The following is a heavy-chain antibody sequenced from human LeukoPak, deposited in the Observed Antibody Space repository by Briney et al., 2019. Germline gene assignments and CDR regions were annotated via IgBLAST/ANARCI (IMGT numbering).Heavy chain of an antibody. CDR3: AKMYPTSSGYNCFDY. CDR2: ISGSGGST. D-gene: IGHD6-13*01. J-gene: IGHJ4*02. CDR1: GFTFSSYA. Sequence: GGSVRLSCAASGFTFSSYAMSWVRHAPGKGLECVSAISGSGGSTYYADSVKGRLTISRDNPKNTLYLKMNSQRAGQPAIYHCAKMYPTSSGYNCFDYWGQGTLVTVSS. V-gene: IGHV3-23*01.